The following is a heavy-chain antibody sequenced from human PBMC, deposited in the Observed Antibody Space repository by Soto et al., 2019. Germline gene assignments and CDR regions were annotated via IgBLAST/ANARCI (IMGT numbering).Heavy chain of an antibody. J-gene: IGHJ6*02. CDR2: ISAYNGNT. D-gene: IGHD3-22*01. Sequence: ASVKVSCKASGYTFTSYGISWVRQAPGQGLEWMGRISAYNGNTNYAQKLQGRVTMTTDTSTSTAYMELRSLRSDDTAVYYCARDGPRITMIVVVKDGMDVWGQGTTVTVSS. V-gene: IGHV1-18*04. CDR3: ARDGPRITMIVVVKDGMDV. CDR1: GYTFTSYG.